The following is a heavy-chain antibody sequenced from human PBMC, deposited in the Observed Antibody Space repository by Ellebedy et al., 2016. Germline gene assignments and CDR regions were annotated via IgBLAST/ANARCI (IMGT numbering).Heavy chain of an antibody. D-gene: IGHD2-21*02. CDR1: GFTFSSYG. V-gene: IGHV3-33*03. CDR3: ATDRNRVRDI. Sequence: GESLKISXAASGFTFSSYGMHWVRQAPGKGLEWVAVIWSNGRDRFYADSVNGRFTISRDNAKNTLFLQMNSLRAEDSGIYYCATDRNRVRDIWGQGTLVTVSS. CDR2: IWSNGRDR. J-gene: IGHJ4*02.